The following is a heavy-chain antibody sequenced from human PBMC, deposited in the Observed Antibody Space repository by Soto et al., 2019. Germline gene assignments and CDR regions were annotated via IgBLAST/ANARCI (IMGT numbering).Heavy chain of an antibody. D-gene: IGHD2-15*01. CDR2: IYYSGRT. J-gene: IGHJ5*02. Sequence: SETLSLTCNVPGGSINSAGYYWSWIRQHPGKGLEWIGYIYYSGRTYYNPSLKSRATISLDMSENQFSLKLTSVTAADTAVYYCARDKYCSGGSCRKNWFDPWGQGTLVTVS. CDR3: ARDKYCSGGSCRKNWFDP. CDR1: GGSINSAGYY. V-gene: IGHV4-61*08.